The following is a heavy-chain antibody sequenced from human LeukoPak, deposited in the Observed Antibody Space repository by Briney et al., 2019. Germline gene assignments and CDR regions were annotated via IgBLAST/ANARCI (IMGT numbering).Heavy chain of an antibody. D-gene: IGHD6-19*01. Sequence: GGSLRLSCAASGFTFSSYGMHWVRQAPGKGLEWVAVISYDGSNKYYADSVKGRFTISRDNSKNTLYLQMNSLRAEDTAVYYCAKEGSGWPGVVYWGQGTLVTVSS. V-gene: IGHV3-30*18. CDR3: AKEGSGWPGVVY. CDR2: ISYDGSNK. J-gene: IGHJ4*02. CDR1: GFTFSSYG.